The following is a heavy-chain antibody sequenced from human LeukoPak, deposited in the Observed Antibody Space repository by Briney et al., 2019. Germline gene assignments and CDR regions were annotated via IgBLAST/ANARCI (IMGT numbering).Heavy chain of an antibody. Sequence: PSETLSLTCSVSGGSISNSSFYWGWVRQPPGKGLEWIGSIYYGGNTYYKSSPKSRVTISVDTSKNQFSLKLNSVTAADTAVYYCATDPTYDNSGFPFDYWGQGTLVTVSS. CDR3: ATDPTYDNSGFPFDY. J-gene: IGHJ4*02. D-gene: IGHD3-22*01. CDR2: IYYGGNT. CDR1: GGSISNSSFY. V-gene: IGHV4-39*01.